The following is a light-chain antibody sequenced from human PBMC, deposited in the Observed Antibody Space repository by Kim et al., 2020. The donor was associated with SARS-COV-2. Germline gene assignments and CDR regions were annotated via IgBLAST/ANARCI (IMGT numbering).Light chain of an antibody. CDR3: SSYTSSSTLAYV. CDR1: SSDVGGYNY. CDR2: DVS. V-gene: IGLV2-14*03. J-gene: IGLJ1*01. Sequence: LTQPASVSGSPGQSITISCTGTSSDVGGYNYVSWYQQHPGKAPKLMIYDVSNRPSGVSNRFSGSKSGNTASLTISGLQAEDEADYYCSSYTSSSTLAYVFGTGTKVTV.